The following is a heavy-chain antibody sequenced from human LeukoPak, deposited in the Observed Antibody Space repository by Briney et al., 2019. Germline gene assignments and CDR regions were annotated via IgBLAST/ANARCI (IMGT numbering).Heavy chain of an antibody. J-gene: IGHJ4*02. Sequence: GASVKVSCKVSGYTLTDLSMRWVRQAPGKGLEWMGGFDPEDGETIYAQKFQGRVTMTEDTSTDTAYMELSSLRSEDTAVYYCATSSHDSSGYYYVRYFDYWGQGTLVTVSS. D-gene: IGHD3-22*01. V-gene: IGHV1-24*01. CDR2: FDPEDGET. CDR3: ATSSHDSSGYYYVRYFDY. CDR1: GYTLTDLS.